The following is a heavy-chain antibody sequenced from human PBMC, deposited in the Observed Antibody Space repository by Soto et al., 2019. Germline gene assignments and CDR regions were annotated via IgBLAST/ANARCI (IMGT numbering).Heavy chain of an antibody. CDR2: ISAKSGNT. D-gene: IGHD1-7*01. Sequence: QLVQSGAEVKKPGASVKVSCKASGYTFTTSGFNWVRQAPGQGLEWMGWISAKSGNTNYAQKLRGRVTMTTDTSTSTVYMALKSLTSDDTAIYYCTRAGASDWNYVSTSSWGQGTLVTVSS. CDR1: GYTFTTSG. CDR3: TRAGASDWNYVSTSS. J-gene: IGHJ4*02. V-gene: IGHV1-18*04.